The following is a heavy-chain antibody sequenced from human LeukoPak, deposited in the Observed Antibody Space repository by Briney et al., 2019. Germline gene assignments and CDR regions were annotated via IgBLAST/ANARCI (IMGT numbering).Heavy chain of an antibody. D-gene: IGHD2-2*02. Sequence: PSETLSLTCTVSGGSISSGGYYWSWIRQHPGKGLEWIGYIYYSGSTYYNPSLKSRVTISVDTSKNQFSLKLSSVTAADTAVYYCARGGPEGMCSSTSCYIPPPIDYWGQGTLVTVSS. J-gene: IGHJ4*02. V-gene: IGHV4-31*03. CDR1: GGSISSGGYY. CDR2: IYYSGST. CDR3: ARGGPEGMCSSTSCYIPPPIDY.